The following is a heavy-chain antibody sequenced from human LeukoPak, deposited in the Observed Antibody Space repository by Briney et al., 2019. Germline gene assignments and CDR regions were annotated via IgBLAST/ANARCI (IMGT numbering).Heavy chain of an antibody. V-gene: IGHV4-30-4*08. J-gene: IGHJ5*02. CDR2: IYYNGST. D-gene: IGHD3-10*01. Sequence: SQTLSLTCTVSGGSISSGDYYWSWIRQPPGKGLEWIGYIYYNGSTYYNPSLKSRVTISVDTSKNQFSLKLSSVTAADTAVYYCARTSLGGAWFDPWGQGTLVTVSS. CDR3: ARTSLGGAWFDP. CDR1: GGSISSGDYY.